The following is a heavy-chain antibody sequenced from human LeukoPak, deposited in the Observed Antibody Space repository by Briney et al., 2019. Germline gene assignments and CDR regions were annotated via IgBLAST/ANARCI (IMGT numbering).Heavy chain of an antibody. J-gene: IGHJ5*02. V-gene: IGHV3-74*01. CDR2: IDTGGTAT. D-gene: IGHD6-25*01. CDR3: ARDLAATNWFDP. Sequence: GGSLRLSCAASGFSFSDYWMHWVRQAPGKGLVWVSRIDTGGTATNYADSVKGRFTISRDNAKNTLYLQMSSLRAEDTAVYFRARDLAATNWFDPWGQGTLVTVSS. CDR1: GFSFSDYW.